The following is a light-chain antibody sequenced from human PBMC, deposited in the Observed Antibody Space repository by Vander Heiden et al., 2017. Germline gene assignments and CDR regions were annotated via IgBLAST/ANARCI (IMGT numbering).Light chain of an antibody. CDR3: AAWDASLNGPV. J-gene: IGLJ2*01. CDR1: ASNIGRNT. CDR2: DNN. V-gene: IGLV1-44*01. Sequence: TQPPSASGTPGQRVTISCSGSASNIGRNTVNWYQQLPGTAPKLLIYDNNQRPSGVPDRFSGSKSGTSASLAISGLQSEDEADYYCAAWDASLNGPVFGGGTKLTVL.